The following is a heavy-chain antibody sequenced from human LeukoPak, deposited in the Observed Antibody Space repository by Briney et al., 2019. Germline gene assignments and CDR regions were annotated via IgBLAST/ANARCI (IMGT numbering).Heavy chain of an antibody. CDR1: GFTFSSYS. V-gene: IGHV3-48*02. J-gene: IGHJ4*02. Sequence: GGSLRLSCAASGFTFSSYSMNWVRQAPGKGLEWVSYISSSSSTIHYADSVKGRFTISRDNAKNSLYLQMNSLRDEDTAVYHCARAPGVYKQQLVTPLYSFDSWGQGTLVTVSS. D-gene: IGHD6-13*01. CDR2: ISSSSSTI. CDR3: ARAPGVYKQQLVTPLYSFDS.